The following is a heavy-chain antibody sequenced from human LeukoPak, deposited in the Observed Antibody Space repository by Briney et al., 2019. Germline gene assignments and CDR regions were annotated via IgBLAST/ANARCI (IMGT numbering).Heavy chain of an antibody. CDR2: IYYSGST. V-gene: IGHV4-59*01. D-gene: IGHD3-22*01. Sequence: SETLSLTCTVSGGSISSYYWSWIRQPPGKGLEWIGYIYYSGSTNYNPSLKSRATISVDTSKNQFSLKLSSVTAADTAVYYCASYSYYYDSSGYFDYWGQGTLVTVSS. J-gene: IGHJ4*02. CDR1: GGSISSYY. CDR3: ASYSYYYDSSGYFDY.